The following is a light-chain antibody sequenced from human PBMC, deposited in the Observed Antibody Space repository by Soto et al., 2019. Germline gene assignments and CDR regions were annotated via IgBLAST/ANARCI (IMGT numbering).Light chain of an antibody. CDR1: SNDVGGYNY. CDR3: CSYAGTYWV. J-gene: IGLJ3*02. CDR2: DVS. Sequence: QSVLTQPRSVSGSPGQSVTISCTGTSNDVGGYNYVSWFQQHPGKVPKLMVYDVSYRPSGVPDRFSDSKSGNTASLTISGLQADDEGDYYCCSYAGTYWVFGGGTKLTVL. V-gene: IGLV2-11*01.